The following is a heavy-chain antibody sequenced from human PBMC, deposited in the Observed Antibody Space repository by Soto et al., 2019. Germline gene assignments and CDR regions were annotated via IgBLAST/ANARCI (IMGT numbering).Heavy chain of an antibody. CDR2: IDPSDSYT. CDR3: ARLRAGDCSSTSCYLV. Sequence: GESLKISCKGSGYSFTSYWISWVRQMPGKGLEWMGRIDPSDSYTNYSPSFQGHVTISADKSISTAYLQWSSLKASDTAMYYCARLRAGDCSSTSCYLVWGQGTTVTVSS. D-gene: IGHD2-2*01. J-gene: IGHJ6*02. CDR1: GYSFTSYW. V-gene: IGHV5-10-1*01.